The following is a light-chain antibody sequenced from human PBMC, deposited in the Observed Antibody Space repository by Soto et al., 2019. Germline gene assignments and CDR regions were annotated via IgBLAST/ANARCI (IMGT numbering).Light chain of an antibody. CDR1: QSVRSNY. CDR2: GAS. CDR3: QQYASSPLP. V-gene: IGKV3-20*01. J-gene: IGKJ4*01. Sequence: EIVLTQSPGTLSLSSGERATLSCRASQSVRSNYLAWYQQKPGQAPRLLIYGASSRATGIPDRFGGSGSGTDFTLTISRLEAEGFAVYYCQQYASSPLPFGGGTKVEIK.